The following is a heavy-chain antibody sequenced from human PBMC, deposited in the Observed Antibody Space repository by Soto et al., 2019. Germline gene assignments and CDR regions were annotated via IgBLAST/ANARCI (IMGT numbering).Heavy chain of an antibody. CDR3: ARGTYFDY. V-gene: IGHV1-18*01. Sequence: QVQLVQSGAEVKKPGASVKVSCKASGYTLNTYGITWVRQAPGQGLEWMRWISANNDHTNYPQKLQGRVTMTADTPRRTAYMELRSLTSDDTAVYYCARGTYFDYWGQGTLVTVSS. CDR2: ISANNDHT. J-gene: IGHJ4*02. CDR1: GYTLNTYG.